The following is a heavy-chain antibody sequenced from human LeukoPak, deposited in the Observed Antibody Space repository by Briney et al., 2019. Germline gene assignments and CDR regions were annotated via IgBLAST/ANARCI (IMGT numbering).Heavy chain of an antibody. CDR2: INSDGSST. J-gene: IGHJ3*02. CDR3: AREAAADLYDAFDI. CDR1: GFTFSSYW. Sequence: GGSLRLSCAASGFTFSSYWMHWVRQAPGKGLVWVSRINSDGSSTSYADSVKGRFTISRDNAKNTLYLQMNSLRAEDTAVYYCAREAAADLYDAFDIWGQGTMVTVSS. V-gene: IGHV3-74*01. D-gene: IGHD6-13*01.